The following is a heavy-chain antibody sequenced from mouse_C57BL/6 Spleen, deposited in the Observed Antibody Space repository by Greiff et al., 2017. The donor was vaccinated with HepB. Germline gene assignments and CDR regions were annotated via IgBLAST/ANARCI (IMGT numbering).Heavy chain of an antibody. CDR2: IWGGGST. J-gene: IGHJ4*01. CDR3: AKRDGYVDY. D-gene: IGHD2-2*01. Sequence: QVQLKESGPGLVAPSQSLSITCTVSGFSLTSSGVDWVRQPPGTGLEWLGVIWGGGSTNYNSARMSRLSISKDNSKSQVFLKMNSLQTDDTARYYCAKRDGYVDYWGQGTSVTVAS. V-gene: IGHV2-9*01. CDR1: GFSLTSSG.